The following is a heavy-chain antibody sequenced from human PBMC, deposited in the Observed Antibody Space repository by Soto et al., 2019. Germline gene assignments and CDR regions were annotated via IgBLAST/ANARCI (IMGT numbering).Heavy chain of an antibody. CDR3: GRVGSYCRRTSCNKEKVFDI. J-gene: IGHJ3*02. D-gene: IGHD2-2*02. V-gene: IGHV3-53*01. CDR2: IYSGGST. CDR1: GFTVSSNY. Sequence: GGSLRLSCAASGFTVSSNYMSWVRQAPGKGLEWVSVIYSGGSTYYADSVKGRFTISRDNSKNTLYLQMNSLRAEDTAVYYCGRVGSYCRRTSCNKEKVFDIGAKGKRVTVS.